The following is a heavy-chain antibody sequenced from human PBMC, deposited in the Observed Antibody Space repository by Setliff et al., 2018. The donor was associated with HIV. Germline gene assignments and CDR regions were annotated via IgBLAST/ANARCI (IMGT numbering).Heavy chain of an antibody. CDR1: GYTFTDYW. CDR3: ARVGQQLATYYFDY. CDR2: INPSDSDT. J-gene: IGHJ4*02. D-gene: IGHD6-13*01. Sequence: PGESLKISCQGSGYTFTDYWIGWVRQMPGKGLEWMGIINPSDSDTRYSPSFQGQVTISADESISTAYLQWSSLKVSDTATYYCARVGQQLATYYFDYWGQGTLVTVS. V-gene: IGHV5-51*01.